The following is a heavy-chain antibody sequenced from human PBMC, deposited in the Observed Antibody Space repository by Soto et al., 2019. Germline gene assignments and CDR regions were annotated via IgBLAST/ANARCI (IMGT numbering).Heavy chain of an antibody. CDR3: ARGPGGYYDILTGYYLRAPFDY. D-gene: IGHD3-9*01. J-gene: IGHJ4*02. CDR1: GGSFSGYY. Sequence: SETLSLTCAVYGGSFSGYYWSWIRQPPGKGLEWIGEINHSGSTNYNPSLKSRVTISVDTSKNQFSLKLSSVIAADTAVYYCARGPGGYYDILTGYYLRAPFDYWGQGTLVTVS. V-gene: IGHV4-34*01. CDR2: INHSGST.